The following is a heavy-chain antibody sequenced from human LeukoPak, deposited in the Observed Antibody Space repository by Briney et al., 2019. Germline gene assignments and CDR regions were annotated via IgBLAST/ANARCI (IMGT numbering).Heavy chain of an antibody. CDR3: ARVQEVNYDFWSGYCDY. J-gene: IGHJ4*02. Sequence: GGSLRLSCAASGFTFSSYAMHWVRQAPGEGLEYVSAISSNGGSTYYANSVKGRFTISRDNSKNTLYLQMGSLRAEDMAVYYCARVQEVNYDFWSGYCDYWGQGTLVTVSS. D-gene: IGHD3-3*01. CDR1: GFTFSSYA. CDR2: ISSNGGST. V-gene: IGHV3-64*01.